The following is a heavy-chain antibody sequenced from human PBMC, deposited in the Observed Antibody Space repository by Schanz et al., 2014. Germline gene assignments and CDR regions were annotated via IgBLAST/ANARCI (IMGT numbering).Heavy chain of an antibody. CDR2: IRSSSTPI. Sequence: EVQLLESGGGWVQPGGSLRLSCAASGFTFSDYSMNWVRQAPGKGPEWVSYIRSSSTPIYYADSVKGRFTISRDNAKNSLYLQMNSLRAEDTALYYCVRDELLWFGEVLSLDYWGQGALVTVSS. CDR1: GFTFSDYS. D-gene: IGHD3-10*01. CDR3: VRDELLWFGEVLSLDY. V-gene: IGHV3-48*01. J-gene: IGHJ4*02.